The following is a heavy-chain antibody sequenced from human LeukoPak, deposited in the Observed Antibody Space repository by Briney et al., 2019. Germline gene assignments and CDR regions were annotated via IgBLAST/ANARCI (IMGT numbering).Heavy chain of an antibody. D-gene: IGHD5-18*01. Sequence: SETLSLTCAVYGGSFSGYYWSWIRQPPGKGLEWIGEINHSGSTNYNPSLKSRVTISVDTSKNQFSLKLSSVTAADTAVYYCANFRPKELDTAMVGDDYWGQGTLVTVSS. V-gene: IGHV4-34*01. CDR1: GGSFSGYY. CDR2: INHSGST. CDR3: ANFRPKELDTAMVGDDY. J-gene: IGHJ4*02.